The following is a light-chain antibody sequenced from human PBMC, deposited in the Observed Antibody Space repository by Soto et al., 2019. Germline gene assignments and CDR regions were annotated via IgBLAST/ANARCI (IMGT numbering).Light chain of an antibody. V-gene: IGKV1-5*03. CDR3: QQYNHYYS. J-gene: IGKJ2*03. CDR1: ETINVW. Sequence: DIPLTQSPSTLSASVGDRVTITCRASETINVWLAWYQQKPGKAPKVLIYKASSLESGVPSRFSGSGSGTEFTLTISSLQPDDFATYYCQQYNHYYSFGQGTKLEIK. CDR2: KAS.